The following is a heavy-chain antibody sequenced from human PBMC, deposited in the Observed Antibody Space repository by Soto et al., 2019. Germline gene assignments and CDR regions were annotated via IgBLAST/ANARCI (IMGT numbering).Heavy chain of an antibody. CDR2: ISHSGST. D-gene: IGHD3-3*01. V-gene: IGHV4-38-2*01. J-gene: IGHJ4*02. CDR3: ARGRPYYDFWSGYYGLDY. CDR1: GYSISSGYY. Sequence: SETLSLTCAVSGYSISSGYYWGWIRQPPGKGLEWIGSISHSGSTYYNPSLKSRVTISVDTSKNQFSLKLSSVTAADTAVYYCARGRPYYDFWSGYYGLDYWGQGTLVTVSS.